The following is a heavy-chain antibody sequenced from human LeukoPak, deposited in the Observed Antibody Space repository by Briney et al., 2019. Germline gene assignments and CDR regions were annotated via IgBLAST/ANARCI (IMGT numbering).Heavy chain of an antibody. Sequence: PGGSLRLSCAASGFTFSSYAMHWVRQAPGKGLERVAVISYDGSNKYYADSVKGRFTISRDNSKNTLYLQMNSLRAEDTAVYYCARDGYYGSGSYEYFDYWGQGTLVTVSS. D-gene: IGHD3-10*01. CDR1: GFTFSSYA. J-gene: IGHJ4*02. CDR3: ARDGYYGSGSYEYFDY. CDR2: ISYDGSNK. V-gene: IGHV3-30-3*01.